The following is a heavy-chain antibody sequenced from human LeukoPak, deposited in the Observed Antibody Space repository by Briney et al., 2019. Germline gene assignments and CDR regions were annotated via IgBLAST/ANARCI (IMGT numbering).Heavy chain of an antibody. CDR3: ARDRSGLEDAFDI. Sequence: ASVKVSCKASGYTFTGYYMHWVRQAPGQGLEWMGWINPNSGGTNYAQKFQGRVTMTRDTSISTAYMELSRLRSDDTAVYYCARDRSGLEDAFDIWGQGTMVTVSS. V-gene: IGHV1-2*02. J-gene: IGHJ3*02. D-gene: IGHD6-19*01. CDR2: INPNSGGT. CDR1: GYTFTGYY.